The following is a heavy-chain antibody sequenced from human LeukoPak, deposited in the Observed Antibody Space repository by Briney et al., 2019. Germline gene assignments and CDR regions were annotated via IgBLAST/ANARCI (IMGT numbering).Heavy chain of an antibody. V-gene: IGHV3-11*01. Sequence: GGSLRLSCAASVFPFRDYYMTWIRQAPGKGLEWISYISRSGDTLYYADSVEGRFTISRDNAKNSLFLQMNSLRADDTAVYYCAREVVIFPDYYYYGMDVWGQGTTVTVSS. D-gene: IGHD2/OR15-2a*01. CDR3: AREVVIFPDYYYYGMDV. CDR2: ISRSGDTL. CDR1: VFPFRDYY. J-gene: IGHJ6*02.